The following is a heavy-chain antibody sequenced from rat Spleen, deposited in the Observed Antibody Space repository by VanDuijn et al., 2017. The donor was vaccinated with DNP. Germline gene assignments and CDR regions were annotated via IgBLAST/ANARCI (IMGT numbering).Heavy chain of an antibody. CDR1: GFTFSTAW. CDR2: IKPKSKSYAT. J-gene: IGHJ2*01. CDR3: VKPDS. V-gene: IGHV6-6*01. Sequence: EVQFLESGGGWVRPGHSLKLSCSTSGFTFSTAWMYWDRQCPEKRLEWVARIKPKSKSYATDYTESVKGRFTISRVDSKSSIYLQMNNLKEEDTAIYYCVKPDSWGQGVMVTVSS.